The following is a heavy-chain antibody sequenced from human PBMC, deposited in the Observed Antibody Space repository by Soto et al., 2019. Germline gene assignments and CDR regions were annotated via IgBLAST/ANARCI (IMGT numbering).Heavy chain of an antibody. CDR1: GFIFANFG. CDR2: ISGSGFKK. J-gene: IGHJ5*02. D-gene: IGHD1-26*01. Sequence: PGGSLRLSCAASGFIFANFGISWVRQAPGKWLEWISSISGSGFKKYYAYSVKGRFTISRDNSKSTVYLELNNLSAEDTAVYHCAKNQGVELVPLATVDWFDPWGQGSVVTVSS. V-gene: IGHV3-23*01. CDR3: AKNQGVELVPLATVDWFDP.